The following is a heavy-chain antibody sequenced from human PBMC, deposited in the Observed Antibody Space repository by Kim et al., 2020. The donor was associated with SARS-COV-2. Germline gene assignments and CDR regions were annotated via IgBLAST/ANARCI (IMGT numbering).Heavy chain of an antibody. J-gene: IGHJ3*02. CDR3: ARDSNYYDSSGYHSDAFDI. CDR2: ISAYNGNT. Sequence: ASVKVSCKASGYTFTSYGISWVRQAPGQGLEWMGWISAYNGNTNYAQKLQGRVTMTTDTSTSTAYMELRSLRSDDTAVYYCARDSNYYDSSGYHSDAFDIWGQGTMVTVSS. V-gene: IGHV1-18*04. D-gene: IGHD3-22*01. CDR1: GYTFTSYG.